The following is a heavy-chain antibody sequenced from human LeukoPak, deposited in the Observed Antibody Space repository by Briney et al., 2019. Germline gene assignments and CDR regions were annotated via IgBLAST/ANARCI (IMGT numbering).Heavy chain of an antibody. CDR2: IWYDGSNK. CDR3: ARYSSSSFLTHYYYYGMDV. Sequence: GGSLRLSCAASGFTFSSYGMQWVRQAPGKGLEWVAVIWYDGSNKYYADSVKGRFTISRDNSKNTLYLQMNSLRAEDTAVYYCARYSSSSFLTHYYYYGMDVWGQGTTVTVSS. CDR1: GFTFSSYG. J-gene: IGHJ6*02. V-gene: IGHV3-33*08. D-gene: IGHD6-6*01.